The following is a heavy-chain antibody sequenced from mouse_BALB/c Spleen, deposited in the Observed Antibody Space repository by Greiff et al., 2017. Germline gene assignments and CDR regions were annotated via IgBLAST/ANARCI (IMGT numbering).Heavy chain of an antibody. CDR2: IYPGNSDT. CDR1: GYTFTSYW. Sequence: EVQLQQSGTVLARPGASVKMSCKASGYTFTSYWMHWVKQRPGQGLEWIGAIYPGNSDTSYNQKFKGKAKLTAVTSTSTAYMELSSLTNEDSAVYYCTRSREFYYDCYFDYWGQGTTLTVSS. D-gene: IGHD2-4*01. CDR3: TRSREFYYDCYFDY. V-gene: IGHV1-5*01. J-gene: IGHJ2*01.